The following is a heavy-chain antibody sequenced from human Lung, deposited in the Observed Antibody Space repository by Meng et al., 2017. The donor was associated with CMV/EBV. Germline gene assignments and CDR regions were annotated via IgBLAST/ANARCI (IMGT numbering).Heavy chain of an antibody. CDR3: AKDRTRGIASAGTFES. V-gene: IGHV1-2*02. Sequence: ASVKVSCKSSGYSFSDYYMHWVRQAPGQGLEWVGWINPIGGRTNFAQSFQGRVTITRDPSINTTYMELSRPTSHDTGIYYCAKDRTRGIASAGTFESWGQGXLVTV. CDR2: INPIGGRT. D-gene: IGHD6-13*01. J-gene: IGHJ5*01. CDR1: GYSFSDYY.